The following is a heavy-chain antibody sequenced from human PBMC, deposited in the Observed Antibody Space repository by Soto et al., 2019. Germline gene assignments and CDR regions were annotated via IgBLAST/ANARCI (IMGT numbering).Heavy chain of an antibody. Sequence: SETLSLTCTVSGGSISSGGYYWSWIRQHPGKGLEWIGYIYYSGSTYYNPSLKSRVTISVDTSKNQFSLKLSSVTAADTAVYYCARFSGGSCCPFDYWGQGTLVTVSS. J-gene: IGHJ4*02. CDR2: IYYSGST. V-gene: IGHV4-31*03. CDR1: GGSISSGGYY. D-gene: IGHD2-15*01. CDR3: ARFSGGSCCPFDY.